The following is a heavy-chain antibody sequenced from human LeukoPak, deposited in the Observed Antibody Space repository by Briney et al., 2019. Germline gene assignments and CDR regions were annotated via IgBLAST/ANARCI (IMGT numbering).Heavy chain of an antibody. CDR3: ARAVLGINWFDP. J-gene: IGHJ5*02. CDR2: FYYSGST. CDR1: GGSISSGDYY. Sequence: SQTLSLTCTVSGGSISSGDYYWSWIRQPPGKGLEWIGYFYYSGSTYYNPSLKSRVTISVDTSKNQFSLKLSSVTAADTAVYYCARAVLGINWFDPWGQGTLVTVSS. D-gene: IGHD1-26*01. V-gene: IGHV4-30-4*08.